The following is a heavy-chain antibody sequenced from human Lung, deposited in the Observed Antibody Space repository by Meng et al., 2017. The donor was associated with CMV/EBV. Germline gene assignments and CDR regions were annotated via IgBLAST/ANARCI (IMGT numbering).Heavy chain of an antibody. CDR2: IYWDDDK. CDR1: GFSLSTSEVG. D-gene: IGHD2-2*01. CDR3: ALFTRSWFDP. J-gene: IGHJ5*02. V-gene: IGHV2-5*02. Sequence: QITLKESGPPLVKPTQTLTLTCTFSGFSLSTSEVGVGWIRQPPGKALEWLAVIYWDDDKRYSPSLKSRLTITEDTSKNQVVLTLTNMDPVDTATYYCALFTRSWFDPWGQGTLVTVSS.